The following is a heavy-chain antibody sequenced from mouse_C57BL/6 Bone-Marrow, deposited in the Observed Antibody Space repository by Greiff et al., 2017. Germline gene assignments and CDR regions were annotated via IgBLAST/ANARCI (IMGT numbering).Heavy chain of an antibody. Sequence: QVQLQQSGAELVRPGASVTLSCPASGYTFTDYEMPWVRQTPVHGLEWLGAISPEAGGTAYTQKFKGKAILTADKSSSTAYMELRSLTSEDSAVYYCRREGFYGRSLFAYGGQGTLVTVSA. CDR2: ISPEAGGT. D-gene: IGHD1-1*01. CDR3: RREGFYGRSLFAY. V-gene: IGHV1-15*01. CDR1: GYTFTDYE. J-gene: IGHJ3*01.